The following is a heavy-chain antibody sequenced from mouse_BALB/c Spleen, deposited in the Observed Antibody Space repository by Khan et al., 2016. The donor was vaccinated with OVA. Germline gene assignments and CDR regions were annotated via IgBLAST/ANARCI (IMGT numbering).Heavy chain of an antibody. J-gene: IGHJ2*01. V-gene: IGHV5-6-3*01. CDR3: ERMARTIN. Sequence: EVQLVESGGGLVQPGGSLKLSCAASGFTFSSYGMSWVRQTPDKRLELVATINSNGGSTYYPDSVKGRFTISRDNAKNTLYLQMSSLKSEDTAMYYCERMARTINWSQGTTLTVSS. CDR1: GFTFSSYG. CDR2: INSNGGST.